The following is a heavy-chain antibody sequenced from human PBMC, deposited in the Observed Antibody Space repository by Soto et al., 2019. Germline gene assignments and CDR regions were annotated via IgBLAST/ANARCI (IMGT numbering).Heavy chain of an antibody. V-gene: IGHV1-18*01. Sequence: QLVQSGAEVKKPGSSVKVSCKASGYTFISYGIGWVRQAPGQGLEWMGWITTHNDNTNYAQQFQGRVTFTTDTSSSTAYMELRDLTSDDTAVYYCARVYSSGWKGLGYWGQGPLVTVSS. CDR2: ITTHNDNT. D-gene: IGHD6-19*01. J-gene: IGHJ4*02. CDR1: GYTFISYG. CDR3: ARVYSSGWKGLGY.